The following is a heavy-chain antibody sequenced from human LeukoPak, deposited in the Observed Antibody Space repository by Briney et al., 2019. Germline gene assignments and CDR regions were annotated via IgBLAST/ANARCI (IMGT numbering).Heavy chain of an antibody. CDR3: ARVLRYYDILTGYYTEAHFDY. D-gene: IGHD3-9*01. CDR1: GGTFSSYA. V-gene: IGHV1-69*01. J-gene: IGHJ4*02. Sequence: SVKVSCKASGGTFSSYAISWVRQAPGQGLEWMGGIIPIFGTANYAQKFQGRVTITADESTSTAYMELSSLRSEDTAVCYCARVLRYYDILTGYYTEAHFDYWGQGTLVTVSS. CDR2: IIPIFGTA.